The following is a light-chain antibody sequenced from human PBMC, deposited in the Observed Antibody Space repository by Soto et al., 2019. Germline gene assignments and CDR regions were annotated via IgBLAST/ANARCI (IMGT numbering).Light chain of an antibody. Sequence: EVVLTQSPGTLSLSPGERDTLSCRASQTVTNDYLAWYQQKDGQAPRLLIYDASTRATGVPDRFSGSGSGPEYTLTITRLEPEDFAVYYCQQYGSSPLTFGGGTKVDIK. J-gene: IGKJ4*01. CDR1: QTVTNDY. CDR3: QQYGSSPLT. CDR2: DAS. V-gene: IGKV3-20*01.